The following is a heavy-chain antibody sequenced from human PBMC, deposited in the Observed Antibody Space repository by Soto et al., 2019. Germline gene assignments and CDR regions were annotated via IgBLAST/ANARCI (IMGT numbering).Heavy chain of an antibody. Sequence: SETLSLTCTVSGGSISSGGYYWSWIRQHPGKGLEWIGYIYYSGSTYYNPSLKSRVTISVDTSKNQFSLKLSSVTAADTAVYYCARDNGDSTPFDYWGQGTLVTVSS. D-gene: IGHD3-10*01. J-gene: IGHJ4*02. V-gene: IGHV4-31*03. CDR2: IYYSGST. CDR1: GGSISSGGYY. CDR3: ARDNGDSTPFDY.